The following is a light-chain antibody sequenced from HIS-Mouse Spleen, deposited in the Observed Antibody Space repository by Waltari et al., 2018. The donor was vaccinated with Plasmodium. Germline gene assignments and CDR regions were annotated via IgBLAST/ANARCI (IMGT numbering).Light chain of an antibody. Sequence: SYELTQPPSVSVSPGQTARITCSGDALPKKYAYWYQQKSGQAPVLVIYEDSKRPSGIPERCSGSSSGTMANWTISGAQVEEEADYYCYSTDSSGNHRVFGGGTKLTVL. CDR3: YSTDSSGNHRV. J-gene: IGLJ3*02. CDR2: EDS. V-gene: IGLV3-10*01. CDR1: ALPKKY.